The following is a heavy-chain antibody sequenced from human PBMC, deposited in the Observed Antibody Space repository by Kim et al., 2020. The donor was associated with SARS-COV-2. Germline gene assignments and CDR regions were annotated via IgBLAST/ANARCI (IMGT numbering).Heavy chain of an antibody. CDR3: ARLRYYDSSGYLEYFQH. CDR2: ISAYNGNT. D-gene: IGHD3-22*01. Sequence: ASVKVSCKASGYTFTSYGISWVRQAPGQGLEWMGWISAYNGNTNYAQKLQGRVTMTTDTSTSTAYMELRSLRSDDTAVYYCARLRYYDSSGYLEYFQHWGQGTLVTVSS. V-gene: IGHV1-18*04. J-gene: IGHJ1*01. CDR1: GYTFTSYG.